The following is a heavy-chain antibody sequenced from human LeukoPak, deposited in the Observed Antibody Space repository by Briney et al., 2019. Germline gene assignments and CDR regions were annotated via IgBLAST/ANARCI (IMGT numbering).Heavy chain of an antibody. CDR1: GFTFSTYA. CDR2: ISGSGSNT. CDR3: AKRSYGYCDY. D-gene: IGHD5-18*01. J-gene: IGHJ4*02. Sequence: GGSRRLSCAASGFTFSTYAMSWVRQAPGKGLEWVSTISGSGSNTYFVDSVKGRFTISRDNSKNTLYLQMNSLRAEDTAVYYCAKRSYGYCDYWGQGTLVTVSS. V-gene: IGHV3-23*01.